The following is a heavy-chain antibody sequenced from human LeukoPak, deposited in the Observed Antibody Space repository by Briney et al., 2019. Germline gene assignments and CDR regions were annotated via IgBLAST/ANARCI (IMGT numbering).Heavy chain of an antibody. D-gene: IGHD3-9*01. CDR1: GFTFTSYW. CDR2: FNSDGTTI. J-gene: IGHJ4*02. CDR3: AVGRGYDIFDY. V-gene: IGHV3-74*01. Sequence: GGSLRLSCAASGFTFTSYWMHWVRQAPGKGLVWVSHFNSDGTTINYADSVRGRFTISRDNAKNTLYLQMNSLRAEDTAVYYCAVGRGYDIFDYWGQGTLVTVSS.